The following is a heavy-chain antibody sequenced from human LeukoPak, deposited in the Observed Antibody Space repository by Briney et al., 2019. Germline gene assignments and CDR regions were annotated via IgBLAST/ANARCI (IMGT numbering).Heavy chain of an antibody. CDR3: ARGDGYSFDY. V-gene: IGHV4-30-2*01. CDR1: GGSISSGGYS. CDR2: IYHSGSA. Sequence: SETLSLTCTVSGGSISSGGYSWSWIRQPPGKGLEWIGYIYHSGSAYYDPSLESRVTISIDRSKNQFSLKLTSVTAADTAVYYCARGDGYSFDYWGQGTLVTVSS. J-gene: IGHJ4*02. D-gene: IGHD2-21*02.